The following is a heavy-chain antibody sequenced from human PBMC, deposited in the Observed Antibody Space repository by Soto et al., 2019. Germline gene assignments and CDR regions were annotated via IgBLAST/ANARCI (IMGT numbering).Heavy chain of an antibody. D-gene: IGHD1-26*01. V-gene: IGHV1-69*02. CDR2: IIPILGIA. J-gene: IGHJ5*02. CDR1: GGTFSSYT. CDR3: ASIVGATGEAWWFAP. Sequence: QVQLVQSGAEVKKPGSSVKVSCKASGGTFSSYTISWVRQAPGQGLEWMGRIIPILGIANYAQKFQGRVTITAEKSTSTAYMELSSLRSEDTAVYYCASIVGATGEAWWFAPWGQGTLVTVSS.